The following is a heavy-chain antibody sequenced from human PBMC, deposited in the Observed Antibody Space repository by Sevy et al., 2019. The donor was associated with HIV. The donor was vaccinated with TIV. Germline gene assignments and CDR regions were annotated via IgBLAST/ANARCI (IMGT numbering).Heavy chain of an antibody. CDR3: ARVRDRYCSGGSCYYGYFFDY. J-gene: IGHJ4*02. D-gene: IGHD2-15*01. V-gene: IGHV3-48*01. Sequence: GGSLRLSCAASGFILSNYYMTWVRQAPGKGLEWVSYISDRSDTISYADSVKGRFTISRDNAQNALYLQMSSLRGEDTAVYYCARVRDRYCSGGSCYYGYFFDYWGQGTLVTVSS. CDR2: ISDRSDTI. CDR1: GFILSNYY.